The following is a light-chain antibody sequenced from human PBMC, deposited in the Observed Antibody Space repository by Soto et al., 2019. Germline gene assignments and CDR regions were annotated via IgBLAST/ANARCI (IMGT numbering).Light chain of an antibody. CDR2: DAS. V-gene: IGKV1-5*01. CDR3: QQYHNYWT. Sequence: DIQMTQSPSTLSASVGDRVTITCRASKSIGNKLAWYQQKPGKAPKLLIYDASSLESGVPSRFSGSGSGTEFTLTISSLRPDDFAIYYCQQYHNYWTFGQGTKVEIK. J-gene: IGKJ1*01. CDR1: KSIGNK.